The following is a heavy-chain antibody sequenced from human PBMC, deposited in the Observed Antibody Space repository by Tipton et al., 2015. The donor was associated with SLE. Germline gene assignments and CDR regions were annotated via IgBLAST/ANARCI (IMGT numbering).Heavy chain of an antibody. CDR2: ITWNGATV. CDR3: ARDRGGLVDTGMIEY. Sequence: RSLRLSCAASGFTFEDYAMHWVRQAPGQGLEWVSSITWNGATVAYADSVKGRFTISRDNAKNSVYLQMNSLSDEDTALYYCARDRGGLVDTGMIEYWGQGTLVTVSS. V-gene: IGHV3-9*01. D-gene: IGHD5-18*01. J-gene: IGHJ4*02. CDR1: GFTFEDYA.